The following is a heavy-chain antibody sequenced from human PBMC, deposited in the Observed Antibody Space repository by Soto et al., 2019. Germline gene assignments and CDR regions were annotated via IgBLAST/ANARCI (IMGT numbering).Heavy chain of an antibody. D-gene: IGHD1-20*01. Sequence: ASVKVSCKASGYTFTGYYMHWVRQAPGQGLEWMGWINPNSGGTNYAQKFQGWVTMTRDTSIGTAYMELSRLRSDDTAVYYCARDLGITGTQNYYYYGMDVWGQGTTVTVSS. CDR3: ARDLGITGTQNYYYYGMDV. J-gene: IGHJ6*02. CDR1: GYTFTGYY. CDR2: INPNSGGT. V-gene: IGHV1-2*04.